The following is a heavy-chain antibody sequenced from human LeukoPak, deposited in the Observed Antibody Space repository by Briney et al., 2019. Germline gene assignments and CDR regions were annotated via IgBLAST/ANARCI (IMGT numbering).Heavy chain of an antibody. Sequence: GRSLTLSRAASVFSFNTYAMHCVRHARGRGLECGALIWQDGSHKLCTNSARGQFSISRDNSKNTVYIQMNNLRPEDSGVYYCAREIFGSGSYPDFWGQGTLVTVSS. V-gene: IGHV3-33*01. CDR3: AREIFGSGSYPDF. CDR2: IWQDGSHK. D-gene: IGHD3-10*01. J-gene: IGHJ4*02. CDR1: VFSFNTYA.